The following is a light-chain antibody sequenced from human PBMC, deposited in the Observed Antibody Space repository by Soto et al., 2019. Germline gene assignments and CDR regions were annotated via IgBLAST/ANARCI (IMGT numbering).Light chain of an antibody. CDR3: SSYTSGSTLVV. Sequence: QSALTQPASVSGSPGQSITISCTGTSSDVGGYKYVSWYQQHPDKAPKLIIYEVSKRPSGVSHRFSGSKSGNTASLTISGLQAEDEADYYCSSYTSGSTLVVFGGGTKLTVL. V-gene: IGLV2-14*01. CDR1: SSDVGGYKY. CDR2: EVS. J-gene: IGLJ3*02.